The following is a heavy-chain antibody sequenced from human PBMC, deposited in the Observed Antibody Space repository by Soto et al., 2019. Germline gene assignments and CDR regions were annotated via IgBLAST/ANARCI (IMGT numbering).Heavy chain of an antibody. J-gene: IGHJ6*02. CDR2: INAGNGNT. V-gene: IGHV1-3*01. CDR1: GYTFTSYA. CDR3: ARGSKSYDILTSLNYGMDV. D-gene: IGHD3-9*01. Sequence: ASVKVSCKASGYTFTSYAMHWVRQAPGQRLEWMGWINAGNGNTKYSQKFQGRVTITRDTSASTAYMELSSLSSEDTAVYYCARGSKSYDILTSLNYGMDVWGQGTTVTVSS.